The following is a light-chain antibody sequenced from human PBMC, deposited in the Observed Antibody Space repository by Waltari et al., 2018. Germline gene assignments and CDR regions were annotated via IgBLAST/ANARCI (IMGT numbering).Light chain of an antibody. CDR2: DVS. Sequence: ELVLTQSLATLSLSPGERAALSCRASQNVGSQLAWYQQRPGQAPRLLIDDVSNRATGIPARFSGSGSGTDFTLTISSLEPEDFAVYYCQQRDSWPLTFGGGTKVEIK. CDR3: QQRDSWPLT. J-gene: IGKJ4*01. CDR1: QNVGSQ. V-gene: IGKV3-11*01.